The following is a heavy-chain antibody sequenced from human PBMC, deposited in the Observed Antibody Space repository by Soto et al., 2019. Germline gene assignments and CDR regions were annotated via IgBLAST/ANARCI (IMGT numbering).Heavy chain of an antibody. J-gene: IGHJ6*02. D-gene: IGHD5-18*01. CDR3: ARDSSAMVGFDYYGMDV. Sequence: SETLSLTCTVSGGSISSYYWSWIRQPPGKGLEWIGYIYYSGSTNYNPSLKSRVTISVDTSKNQFSLKLSSVTAADTAVYYCARDSSAMVGFDYYGMDVWGQGTTVTVSS. CDR2: IYYSGST. CDR1: GGSISSYY. V-gene: IGHV4-59*01.